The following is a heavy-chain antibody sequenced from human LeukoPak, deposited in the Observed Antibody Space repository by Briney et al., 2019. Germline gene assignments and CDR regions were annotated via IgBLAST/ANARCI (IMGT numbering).Heavy chain of an antibody. CDR2: FDPEDGET. V-gene: IGHV1-24*01. CDR3: ATGASWNYEGAFDI. J-gene: IGHJ3*02. D-gene: IGHD1-7*01. Sequence: ASVKVSCKVSGYTLTELSMHWVRQAPGKGLEWMGGFDPEDGETIYAQKFQGRVTMTEDTSTDTAYMELSSLRSEDTAVYYCATGASWNYEGAFDIWGQGTMVTASS. CDR1: GYTLTELS.